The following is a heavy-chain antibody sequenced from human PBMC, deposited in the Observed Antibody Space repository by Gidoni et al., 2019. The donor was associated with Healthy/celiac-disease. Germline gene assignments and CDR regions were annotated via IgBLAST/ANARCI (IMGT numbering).Heavy chain of an antibody. CDR2: IRYDGSNK. J-gene: IGHJ4*02. CDR1: GFTFSSYG. CDR3: AKDRNYYDSSGTDY. V-gene: IGHV3-30*02. Sequence: QVQLVESGGGVVQPGGSLRLSCAASGFTFSSYGMHWVRQAPGKGLGGVAFIRYDGSNKYYADSVKGRFTISRDNSKNTLYLQMNSLRAEDTAVYYCAKDRNYYDSSGTDYWGQGTLVTVSS. D-gene: IGHD3-22*01.